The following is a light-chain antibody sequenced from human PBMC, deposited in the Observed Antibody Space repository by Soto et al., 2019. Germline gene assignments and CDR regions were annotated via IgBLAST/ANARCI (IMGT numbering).Light chain of an antibody. CDR1: QSVSTN. CDR2: GAS. Sequence: IVLTQSPAALSVSPGARATLSCRASQSVSTNLAWYQQKPGQPPRLLIYGASTRATGVPARFSGSGSGTEFTLTISSMQSEDVAVYYCQQYNAWPSRTFGQGTKVEIK. J-gene: IGKJ2*02. V-gene: IGKV3-15*01. CDR3: QQYNAWPSRT.